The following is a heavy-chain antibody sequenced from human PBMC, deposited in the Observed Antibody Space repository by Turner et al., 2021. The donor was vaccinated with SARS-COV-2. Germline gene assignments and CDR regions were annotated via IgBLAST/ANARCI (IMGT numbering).Heavy chain of an antibody. CDR1: GFTVSSNY. CDR2: IYSGGST. CDR3: ARGYSSGWYQRGAFDI. Sequence: ELQLVESGGGLIQPGGSLRLSCAASGFTVSSNYMSWVRQDPVKGLEWVSVIYSGGSTYYADSVKGRFTISRDNSKNTLYLQMNSLRAEDTAVYYCARGYSSGWYQRGAFDIWGQGTMVTVSS. J-gene: IGHJ3*02. V-gene: IGHV3-53*01. D-gene: IGHD6-19*01.